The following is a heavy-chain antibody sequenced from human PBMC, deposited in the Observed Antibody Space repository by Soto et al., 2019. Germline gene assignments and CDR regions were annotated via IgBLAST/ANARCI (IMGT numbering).Heavy chain of an antibody. D-gene: IGHD3-22*01. CDR3: ARLNYDSSGYYLGGLDY. CDR2: INHSGST. V-gene: IGHV4-34*01. Sequence: SETLSLTCAVYGGSFSGYYWSWIRQPPGKGLEWIGEINHSGSTNYNPSLKSRVTISVDTSKNQFSLKLSSVTAADTAVYYCARLNYDSSGYYLGGLDYWGQGTLVTVSS. J-gene: IGHJ4*02. CDR1: GGSFSGYY.